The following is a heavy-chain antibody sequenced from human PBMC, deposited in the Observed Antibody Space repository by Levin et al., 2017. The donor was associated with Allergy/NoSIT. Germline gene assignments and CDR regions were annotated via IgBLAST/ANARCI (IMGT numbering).Heavy chain of an antibody. Sequence: SQTLSLTCAVYGGSFSGYYWSWIRQPPGKGLEWIGEINHSGSTNYNPSLKSRVTISVDTSKNQFSLKLSSVTAADTAVYYCALTAALYFPFDLWGRGTLVTVSS. J-gene: IGHJ2*01. D-gene: IGHD2-8*01. CDR1: GGSFSGYY. CDR2: INHSGST. CDR3: ALTAALYFPFDL. V-gene: IGHV4-34*01.